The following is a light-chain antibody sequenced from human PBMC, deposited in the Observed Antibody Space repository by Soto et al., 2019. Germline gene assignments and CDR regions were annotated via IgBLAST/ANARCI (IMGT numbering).Light chain of an antibody. CDR1: SSDVGGYNY. J-gene: IGLJ2*01. V-gene: IGLV2-14*01. Sequence: QSALTQPASVSGSPGQSITISCTGTSSDVGGYNYVSWYQHHPGKAPKLMIYEVSNRPSGVSNRFSGSQSGNTASLTISGLHAQDEADYYCKSYTSISTLVFGGGTKLTVL. CDR3: KSYTSISTLV. CDR2: EVS.